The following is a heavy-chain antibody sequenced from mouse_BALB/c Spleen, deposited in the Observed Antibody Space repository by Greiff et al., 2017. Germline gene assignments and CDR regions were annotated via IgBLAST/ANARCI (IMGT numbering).Heavy chain of an antibody. CDR2: IWAGGST. D-gene: IGHD1-2*01. J-gene: IGHJ2*01. V-gene: IGHV2-9*02. Sequence: VKLVESGPGLVAPSQSLSITCTVSGFSLTSYGVHWVRQPPGKGLEWLGVIWAGGSTNYNSALMSRLSISKDNSKSQVFLNMNSLQTDDTAMYYCARDFHYYARFDYWGQGTTLTVSS. CDR1: GFSLTSYG. CDR3: ARDFHYYARFDY.